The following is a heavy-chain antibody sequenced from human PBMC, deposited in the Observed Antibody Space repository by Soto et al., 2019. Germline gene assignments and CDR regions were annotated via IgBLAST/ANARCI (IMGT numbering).Heavy chain of an antibody. CDR1: GFTFSSYG. CDR3: ARDSVVVPAAILNWFDP. V-gene: IGHV3-21*01. CDR2: ISSSSSYI. Sequence: GGSLRLSCAASGFTFSSYGMHWVRQAPGKGLEWVSSISSSSSYIYYADSVKGRFTISRDNAKNSLYLQMNSLRAEDTAVYYCARDSVVVPAAILNWFDPRGQGTLVTVSS. D-gene: IGHD2-2*02. J-gene: IGHJ5*02.